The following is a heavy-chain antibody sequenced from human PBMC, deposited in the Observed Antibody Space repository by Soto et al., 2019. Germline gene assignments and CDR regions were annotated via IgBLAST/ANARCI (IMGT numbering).Heavy chain of an antibody. V-gene: IGHV3-30-3*01. CDR3: ARDGVAMDY. Sequence: PGGSLRLSCTASEFTISSYSMHWVRQAPGKVLEWVAVISYCGSSKYNADSVKGPFTISRGKSKNTVYLRMHSLRVEGTAVYYCARDGVAMDYLDGGT. CDR2: ISYCGSSK. CDR1: EFTISSYS. D-gene: IGHD3-3*01. J-gene: IGHJ4*02.